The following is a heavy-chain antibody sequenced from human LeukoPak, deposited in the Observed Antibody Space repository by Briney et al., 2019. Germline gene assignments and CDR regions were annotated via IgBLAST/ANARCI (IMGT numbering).Heavy chain of an antibody. CDR1: GGSISSYY. Sequence: SEALSLTCTVSGGSISSYYWSWIRQPPGKGLEGIGYIYYSGSTNYNPSLKSRVTISVDTSKNQFSLKLSSVTAADTAVYYCARTGYCSGGSCYNYYYYMDVWGKGTTVTVSS. D-gene: IGHD2-15*01. CDR2: IYYSGST. J-gene: IGHJ6*03. V-gene: IGHV4-59*01. CDR3: ARTGYCSGGSCYNYYYYMDV.